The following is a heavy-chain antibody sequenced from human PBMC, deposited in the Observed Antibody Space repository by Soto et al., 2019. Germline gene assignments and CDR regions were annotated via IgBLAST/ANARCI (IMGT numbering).Heavy chain of an antibody. CDR3: ARDGYYDFWSGYYYYYYGMDV. V-gene: IGHV3-33*01. CDR2: IWYDGSNK. CDR1: GFTFSSYG. J-gene: IGHJ6*02. D-gene: IGHD3-3*01. Sequence: GGSLRLSCAASGFTFSSYGMHWVRQAPGKGLEWVAVIWYDGSNKYYADYVKGRFTISRDNSKNTLYLQMNSLRAEDTAVYYCARDGYYDFWSGYYYYYYGMDVWGQGTTVTVSS.